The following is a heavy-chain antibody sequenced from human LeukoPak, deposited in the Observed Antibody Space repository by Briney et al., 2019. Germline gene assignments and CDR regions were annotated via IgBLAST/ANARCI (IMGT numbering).Heavy chain of an antibody. J-gene: IGHJ4*02. D-gene: IGHD6-25*01. CDR1: GFTFSSYS. V-gene: IGHV3-21*01. CDR2: MSSSSSYI. Sequence: GGSLRLSCAASGFTFSSYSMNWVRQAPGEGREWVSSMSSSSSYIYYADSVKRRFPTSRDNAKNSLYLQMNSLRAEDTAVYYCAAARGFYSFDYWGQGTLVTVSS. CDR3: AAARGFYSFDY.